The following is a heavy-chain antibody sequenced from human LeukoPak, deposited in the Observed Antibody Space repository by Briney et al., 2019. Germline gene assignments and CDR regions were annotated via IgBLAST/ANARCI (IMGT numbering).Heavy chain of an antibody. D-gene: IGHD3-10*01. CDR2: ISGSGGST. CDR3: AKDELLWFGELSSHYYYYMDV. V-gene: IGHV3-23*01. CDR1: GFTFSSYA. J-gene: IGHJ6*03. Sequence: GGSLRLSCAASGFTFSSYAMSWVRQAPGKGLEWVSAISGSGGSTYYADSVKGRFTISRDNSKNTLYLQMNSLRAEDTAVYYCAKDELLWFGELSSHYYYYMDVRGKGTTVTVSS.